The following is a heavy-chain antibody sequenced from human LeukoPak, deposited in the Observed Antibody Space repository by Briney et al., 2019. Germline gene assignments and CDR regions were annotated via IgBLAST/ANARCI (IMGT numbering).Heavy chain of an antibody. D-gene: IGHD3-22*01. CDR1: GYTFTSYD. J-gene: IGHJ4*02. CDR2: INPNSGNT. Sequence: GASVKVSCKASGYTFTSYDINWVRQATGQGLEWMGWINPNSGNTGYAQKFQGRVTMTRNTSISTAYMELSSLRSEDTAVYYCARPISGYYYAFDYWGQGTLVTVSS. V-gene: IGHV1-8*01. CDR3: ARPISGYYYAFDY.